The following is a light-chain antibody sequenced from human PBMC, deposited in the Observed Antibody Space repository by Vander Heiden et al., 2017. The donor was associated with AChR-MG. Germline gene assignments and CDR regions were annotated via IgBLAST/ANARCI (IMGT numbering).Light chain of an antibody. J-gene: IGKJ2*01. V-gene: IGKV3-11*01. CDR2: DAA. CDR3: QQHNNWPTFT. Sequence: EIVLTQSPATLSLSPGERATLSCRASQSISSYLAWYHQKPGQPPRLLIYDAANRGTGIPARFSGSGCGTAFTITISSREPEDFAVYYCQQHNNWPTFTFGQGTKLEIK. CDR1: QSISSY.